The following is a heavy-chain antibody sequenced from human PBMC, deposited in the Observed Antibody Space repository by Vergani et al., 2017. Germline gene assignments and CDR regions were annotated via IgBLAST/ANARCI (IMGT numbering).Heavy chain of an antibody. CDR3: ARESGYCSSTSCFDAFDI. CDR2: IHASGTK. Sequence: QVHLNEAGPGLVKPSQTLSLTCTVSGASITSGSFYWSWIRQPAGKGLEWIGRIHASGTKNYNPSLRSRVTLSVDTSKNQLSLKMISMTAADTAVYYCARESGYCSSTSCFDAFDIWGQGTMVTVSS. V-gene: IGHV4-61*02. J-gene: IGHJ3*02. CDR1: GASITSGSFY. D-gene: IGHD2-2*01.